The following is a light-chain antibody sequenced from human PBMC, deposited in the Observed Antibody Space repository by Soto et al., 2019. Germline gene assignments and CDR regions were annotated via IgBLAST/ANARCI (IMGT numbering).Light chain of an antibody. J-gene: IGLJ2*01. CDR3: SSYTTSSTSMI. CDR2: AVS. Sequence: QSVLTQPASVSGSPGQSITISCTGTSSDIGYYNYVSWYQQHPGKAPKLMIYAVSNRPSGVSSRFSGSKSGNTASLTISGLQAEDGADYYCSSYTTSSTSMIFGGGTKLTV. CDR1: SSDIGYYNY. V-gene: IGLV2-14*01.